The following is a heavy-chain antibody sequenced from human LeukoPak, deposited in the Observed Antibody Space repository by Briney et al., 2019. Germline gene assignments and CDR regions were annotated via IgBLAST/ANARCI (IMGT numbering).Heavy chain of an antibody. CDR2: ISGSGGST. CDR1: GFTFSSYA. V-gene: IGHV3-23*01. CDR3: AKDWTPYYYDSSGYYYGTLFDY. Sequence: GGSLRLSCAASGFTFSSYAMSWVRQASGKGLEWVSAISGSGGSTYYADSVKGRFTISRDNSKNTLYLQMNSLRAEDTAVYYCAKDWTPYYYDSSGYYYGTLFDYWGQGALVTVSS. D-gene: IGHD3-22*01. J-gene: IGHJ4*02.